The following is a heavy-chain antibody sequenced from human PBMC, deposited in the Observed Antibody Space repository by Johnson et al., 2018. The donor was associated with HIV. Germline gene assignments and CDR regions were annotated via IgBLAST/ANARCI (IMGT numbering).Heavy chain of an antibody. D-gene: IGHD4-17*01. Sequence: QVQLVESGGGVVQPGRSLRLSCAASGFTFSSYGMHWVRQAPGKGLEWVAVIWYDGSNKYYADSVKGRFTISRDSSKNTLYLQMKSLRVEDTAVYYCARSPETGDRLWRAFDIWGQGTMVTVSS. CDR3: ARSPETGDRLWRAFDI. J-gene: IGHJ3*02. CDR1: GFTFSSYG. V-gene: IGHV3-33*01. CDR2: IWYDGSNK.